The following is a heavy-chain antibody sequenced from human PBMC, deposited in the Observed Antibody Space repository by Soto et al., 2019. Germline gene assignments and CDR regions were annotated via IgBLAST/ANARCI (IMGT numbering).Heavy chain of an antibody. CDR1: GFTFSSYA. V-gene: IGHV3-23*01. J-gene: IGHJ4*02. Sequence: VGSLRFSCAASGFTFSSYAMTWVRQAPGKGLEWVSAISGSGDKTYYADSVKGRFTISRDNSKDTLYLQMNSLRAEDTAVYYCAKDFSIHPQKHLALYYFDYWGQGSLVTVSS. D-gene: IGHD3-3*02. CDR3: AKDFSIHPQKHLALYYFDY. CDR2: ISGSGDKT.